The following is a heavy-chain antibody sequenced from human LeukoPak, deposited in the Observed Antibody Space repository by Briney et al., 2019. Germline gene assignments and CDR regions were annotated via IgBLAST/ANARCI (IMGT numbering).Heavy chain of an antibody. CDR3: ARGLYYYDSSGYYTVQDYFDY. Sequence: PAGTLRLSCAASGFTFSTYSMNWVRQAPGKGLEWVSYISSSTSTIYYADSVKARFTISRDNAKNSLYLQMNSLRDEDTAVYYCARGLYYYDSSGYYTVQDYFDYWGQGT. J-gene: IGHJ4*02. D-gene: IGHD3-22*01. CDR2: ISSSTSTI. CDR1: GFTFSTYS. V-gene: IGHV3-48*02.